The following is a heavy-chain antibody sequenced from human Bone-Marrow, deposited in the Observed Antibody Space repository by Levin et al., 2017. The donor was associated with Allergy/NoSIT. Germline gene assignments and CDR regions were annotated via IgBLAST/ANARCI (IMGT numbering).Heavy chain of an antibody. CDR3: AKDGSGIAAAAFQL. CDR2: ISGSGGST. J-gene: IGHJ4*02. D-gene: IGHD6-13*01. V-gene: IGHV3-23*01. Sequence: PWASVKVSCAASGFTFSSYAMSWVRQAPGKGLEWVSAISGSGGSTYYADSVKGRFTISRDNSKNTLYLQMNSLRAEDTAVYYCAKDGSGIAAAAFQLWGQGTLVTVSS. CDR1: GFTFSSYA.